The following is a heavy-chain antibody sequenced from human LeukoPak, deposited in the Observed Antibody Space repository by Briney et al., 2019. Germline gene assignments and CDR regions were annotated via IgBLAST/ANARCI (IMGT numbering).Heavy chain of an antibody. CDR2: IIPIFGTA. CDR1: GGTFSSYA. J-gene: IGHJ6*03. V-gene: IGHV1-69*13. D-gene: IGHD3-3*01. CDR3: ARGYDFDLGYYYYMDV. Sequence: SVKVSCKASGGTFSSYAISWVRQAPGQGLEWMRGIIPIFGTANYAQKFQGRVTITADESTSTAYMELSSLRSEDTAVYYCARGYDFDLGYYYYMDVWGKGTTVTISS.